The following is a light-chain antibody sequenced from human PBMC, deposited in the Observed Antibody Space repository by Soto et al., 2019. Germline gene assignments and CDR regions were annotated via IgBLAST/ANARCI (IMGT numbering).Light chain of an antibody. CDR1: RSVSSN. J-gene: IGKJ1*01. CDR2: GAS. Sequence: EMVMTQSPATRSVCPVERATLSFRASRSVSSNLAWYQQKPGQAPRLLIYGASTRATGIPARFSGSGSGTEFTLTISSLQSEDFAVYYCQQYNNWPRTFGQGTKV. V-gene: IGKV3-15*01. CDR3: QQYNNWPRT.